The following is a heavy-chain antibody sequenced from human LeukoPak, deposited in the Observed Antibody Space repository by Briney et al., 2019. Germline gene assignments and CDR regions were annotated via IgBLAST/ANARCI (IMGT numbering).Heavy chain of an antibody. V-gene: IGHV4-34*01. D-gene: IGHD3-10*01. CDR1: GGSFSDYY. CDR2: INHSGST. J-gene: IGHJ4*02. Sequence: SETLSLTCAVYGGSFSDYYWSWIRQPPGKGLEWIGEINHSGSTYYNPSLKSRVTISIDTSKKQFSLKLNSVTAADTAVCYCARGGYGSGTYYNYWGQGTLVTVSS. CDR3: ARGGYGSGTYYNY.